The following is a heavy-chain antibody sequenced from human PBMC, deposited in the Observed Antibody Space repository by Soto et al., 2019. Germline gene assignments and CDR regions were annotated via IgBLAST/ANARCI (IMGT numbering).Heavy chain of an antibody. CDR2: ISARGDAT. CDR1: GFTVSYFG. D-gene: IGHD3-3*01. V-gene: IGHV3-23*01. Sequence: GGSLRLSCAASGFTVSYFGMSWVRQAPGKGLEWVSVISARGDATYYAASVKGRFTLSRDNSKSTLYLQMNSLTVADTAVYYCAKKITIYAVDPADYWGQGTQVTVSS. J-gene: IGHJ4*02. CDR3: AKKITIYAVDPADY.